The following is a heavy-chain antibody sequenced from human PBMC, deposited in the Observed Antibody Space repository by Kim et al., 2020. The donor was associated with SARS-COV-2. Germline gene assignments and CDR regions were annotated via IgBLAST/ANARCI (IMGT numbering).Heavy chain of an antibody. CDR2: IYTTGST. V-gene: IGHV4-61*02. D-gene: IGHD2-15*01. J-gene: IGHJ4*02. CDR1: GGSINSGGYY. CDR3: ARGLGYSWWYSDF. Sequence: SETLSLTCTVSGGSINSGGYYWSWNRQPAGKGLEWIGRIYTTGSTAYNPSLNGRVTISLDMSKNQFSLKLTSVTAADTAAYYCARGLGYSWWYSDFWGQGSLVTVSS.